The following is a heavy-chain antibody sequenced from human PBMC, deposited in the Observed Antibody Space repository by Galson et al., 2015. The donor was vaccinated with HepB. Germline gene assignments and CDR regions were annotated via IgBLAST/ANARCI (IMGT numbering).Heavy chain of an antibody. CDR3: ARDGYYGSGSYYKPSD. D-gene: IGHD3-10*01. CDR2: IIPIFGTA. Sequence: SVKVSCKASGGTFSSYAISWVRQAPGQGLEWMGGIIPIFGTANYAQKFQGRVTITADESTSTAYMELSSLRSEDTAVYYCARDGYYGSGSYYKPSDWGQGTTVTVSS. CDR1: GGTFSSYA. V-gene: IGHV1-69*13. J-gene: IGHJ6*02.